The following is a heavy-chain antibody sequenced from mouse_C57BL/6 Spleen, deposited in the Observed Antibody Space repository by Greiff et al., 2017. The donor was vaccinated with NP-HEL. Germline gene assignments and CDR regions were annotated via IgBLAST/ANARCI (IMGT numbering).Heavy chain of an antibody. CDR2: IDPSDSET. J-gene: IGHJ1*03. D-gene: IGHD2-4*01. Sequence: QVQLKQPGAELVRPGSSVKLSCKASGYTFTSYWMHWVKQRPIQGLEWIGNIDPSDSETHYNQKFKDKATLTVDKSSSTAYMQLSSLTSEDSAVYYCARPFYDYDWYFDVWGTGTTVTVSS. V-gene: IGHV1-52*01. CDR3: ARPFYDYDWYFDV. CDR1: GYTFTSYW.